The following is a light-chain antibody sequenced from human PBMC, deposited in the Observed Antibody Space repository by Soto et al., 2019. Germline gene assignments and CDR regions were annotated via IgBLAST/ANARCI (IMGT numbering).Light chain of an antibody. Sequence: DVQMTQSPSSLSASVGDRVTITCQASHDIGTYLNWYQHKPGKAPKLLIFDTSHLATGVPARFSGSGSDTYFTFTITNLQAEDFAAYYCQQFYSVPLTFGGGTHVEI. J-gene: IGKJ4*01. CDR3: QQFYSVPLT. CDR1: HDIGTY. V-gene: IGKV1-33*01. CDR2: DTS.